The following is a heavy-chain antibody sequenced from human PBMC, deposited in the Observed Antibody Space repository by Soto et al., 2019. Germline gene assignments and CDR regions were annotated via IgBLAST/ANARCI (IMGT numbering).Heavy chain of an antibody. CDR1: GDSIDIGVHH. D-gene: IGHD5-18*01. Sequence: SETLSLTCTVSGDSIDIGVHHRTWIRQLPEKGLEYIGYFYHSRASFYNPSLKSRATISIDTSKSQFSLTLKSVTAADTAVYYCARGIDGYRFVWGQGTLVTVSS. V-gene: IGHV4-31*03. CDR2: FYHSRAS. CDR3: ARGIDGYRFV. J-gene: IGHJ4*02.